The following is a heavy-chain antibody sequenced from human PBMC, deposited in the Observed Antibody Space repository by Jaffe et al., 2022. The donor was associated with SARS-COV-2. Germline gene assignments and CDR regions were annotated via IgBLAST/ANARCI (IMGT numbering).Heavy chain of an antibody. D-gene: IGHD4-17*01. CDR1: GGSISSSSYY. CDR3: ARRSLRHPFDY. V-gene: IGHV4-39*01. Sequence: QLQLQESGPGLVKPSETLSLTCTVSGGSISSSSYYWGWIRQPPGKGLEWIGSIYYSGSTYYNPSLKSRVTISVDMSKNQFSLKLSSLTAADTAVYYCARRSLRHPFDYWGQGTLVTVSS. J-gene: IGHJ4*02. CDR2: IYYSGST.